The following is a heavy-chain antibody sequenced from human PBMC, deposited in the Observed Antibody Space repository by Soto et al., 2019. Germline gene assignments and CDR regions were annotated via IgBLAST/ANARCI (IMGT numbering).Heavy chain of an antibody. CDR1: GGTFSSYA. J-gene: IGHJ6*02. V-gene: IGHV1-69*13. CDR2: IIPIFGTA. D-gene: IGHD5-18*01. Sequence: SVKVSCKASGGTFSSYAISWVRQAPGQGLEWMGGIIPIFGTANYAQKFQGRVTITADESTSTAYMELSSLRSEDTAVYYCTSRGYSHYYPYGMDVWGQGTTVTVSS. CDR3: TSRGYSHYYPYGMDV.